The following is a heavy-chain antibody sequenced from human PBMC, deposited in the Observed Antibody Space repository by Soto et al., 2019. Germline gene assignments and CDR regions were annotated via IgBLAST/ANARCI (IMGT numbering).Heavy chain of an antibody. V-gene: IGHV3-7*01. CDR3: ASKSRRWDWPIDY. CDR1: GFTFSTYW. J-gene: IGHJ4*02. Sequence: GGSLRLSCAASGFTFSTYWMSWVRQAPGKGLEWVANINQDESEKYYVDSVKGRFTVSRDNAKNSLYLQMNSLRAEDTAVYYCASKSRRWDWPIDYWGQGTLVTVSS. CDR2: INQDESEK. D-gene: IGHD3-9*01.